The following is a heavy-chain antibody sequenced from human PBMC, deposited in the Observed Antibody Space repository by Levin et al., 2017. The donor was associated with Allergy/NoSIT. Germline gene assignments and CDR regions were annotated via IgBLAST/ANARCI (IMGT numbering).Heavy chain of an antibody. J-gene: IGHJ4*02. V-gene: IGHV4-61*01. Sequence: PSETLSLTCTVSGGSVNTDSYYWSWIRQPPGKGLEWIGYVYYNGNTNYNPSLKSRVTISIDTSKNQFSLKLNSVTAADTAVYYCARVRGYCSSTSCYASEFDYWGQGTLVTVSS. CDR3: ARVRGYCSSTSCYASEFDY. D-gene: IGHD2-2*01. CDR1: GGSVNTDSYY. CDR2: VYYNGNT.